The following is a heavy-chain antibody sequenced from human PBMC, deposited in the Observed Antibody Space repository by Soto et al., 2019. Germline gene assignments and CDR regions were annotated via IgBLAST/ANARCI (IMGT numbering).Heavy chain of an antibody. Sequence: QVQLVQSGAEVKKPGSSVRVSCTASGDTFNFYTISWVRQVPGQGPEWMGRIIPMLGMSNYAQKCQGRVTIMADKSTSTVYMNLSGLTSEDTAVYYCATNYGSGSTHFDYWGQGTLVTVSS. J-gene: IGHJ4*02. CDR2: IIPMLGMS. V-gene: IGHV1-69*02. CDR1: GDTFNFYT. CDR3: ATNYGSGSTHFDY. D-gene: IGHD3-10*01.